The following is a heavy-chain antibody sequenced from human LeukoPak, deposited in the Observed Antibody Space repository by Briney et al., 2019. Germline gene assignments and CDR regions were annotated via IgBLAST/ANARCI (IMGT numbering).Heavy chain of an antibody. D-gene: IGHD3-22*01. V-gene: IGHV3-49*04. CDR2: IRSKAYGGTT. Sequence: GGALRVSCTASGFTFGEYAMSWVRQAPGKGLEWVGFIRSKAYGGTTEYAASVKGRFTISRDDSKSIAYLQMNSLKTEDTAVYYCTRAYDSSGYYRYFDYWGQGTLVTVSS. CDR3: TRAYDSSGYYRYFDY. CDR1: GFTFGEYA. J-gene: IGHJ4*02.